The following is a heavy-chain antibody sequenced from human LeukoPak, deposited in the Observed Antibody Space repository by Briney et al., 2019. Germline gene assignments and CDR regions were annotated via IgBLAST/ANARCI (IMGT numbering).Heavy chain of an antibody. V-gene: IGHV4-4*07. CDR3: ARARFGSVSSFDC. CDR1: GGSISSYY. J-gene: IGHJ4*02. Sequence: SETLSLTCTVSGGSISSYYWSWTRQPAGKGLEWIGRIYTSGSTSYNPSLKSRVTMSIDTSKNQFSLKLSSVTAADTAVYYCARARFGSVSSFDCWGQGTLVTVS. D-gene: IGHD2-8*02. CDR2: IYTSGST.